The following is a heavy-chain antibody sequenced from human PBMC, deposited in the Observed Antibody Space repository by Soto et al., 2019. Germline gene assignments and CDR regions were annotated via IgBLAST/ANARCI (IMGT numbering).Heavy chain of an antibody. CDR2: IEPSGGSR. D-gene: IGHD4-17*01. CDR3: ARTTMTFYYFDF. Sequence: ASVKVSCKASGYTFTSYYMHWVRQAPGQGLEWMGVIEPSGGSRSYTQKFQGRVTMTRDTSTSTVYMGLSSLRSEDTAVYYCARTTMTFYYFDFWGQGTLVTVSS. CDR1: GYTFTSYY. V-gene: IGHV1-46*01. J-gene: IGHJ4*02.